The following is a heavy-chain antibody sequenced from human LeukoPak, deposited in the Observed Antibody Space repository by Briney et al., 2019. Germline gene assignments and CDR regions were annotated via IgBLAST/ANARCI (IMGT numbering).Heavy chain of an antibody. CDR1: GFTFSSYW. D-gene: IGHD1-26*01. J-gene: IGHJ6*02. Sequence: GGSLRLSCAASGFTFSSYWMSWVRQAPGKGLEWVANIKQDGSEKYYVDSVKGRFTISRDNAKNSLYLQMNSLRAEDTAVYYCARVDSGSYSDYYYYYGMDVWGQGTMVTVSS. CDR2: IKQDGSEK. CDR3: ARVDSGSYSDYYYYYGMDV. V-gene: IGHV3-7*01.